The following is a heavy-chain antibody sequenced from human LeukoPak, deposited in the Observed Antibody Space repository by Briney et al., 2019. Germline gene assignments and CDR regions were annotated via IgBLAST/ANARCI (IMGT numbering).Heavy chain of an antibody. CDR3: ARIHDYGDYAFDR. CDR2: ISYTGST. CDR1: GGSISPYN. V-gene: IGHV4-59*08. Sequence: SETLSLTCTVSGGSISPYNWSWIRQPPGKGLEYIGYISYTGSTNSNPSLKSRLTISVDTSKNQFSLKLRSVTAADTALYYCARIHDYGDYAFDRWGQGTLVTVSS. D-gene: IGHD4-17*01. J-gene: IGHJ4*02.